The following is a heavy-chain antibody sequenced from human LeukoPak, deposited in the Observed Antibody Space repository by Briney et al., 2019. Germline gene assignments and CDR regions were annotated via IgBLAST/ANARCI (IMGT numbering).Heavy chain of an antibody. J-gene: IGHJ4*02. V-gene: IGHV3-30-3*01. D-gene: IGHD5-18*01. CDR1: GFTFSSYA. CDR3: ARGRGYSDY. CDR2: ISYDGSNK. Sequence: GRPLRLSCAASGFTFSSYAMHWVRQAPGKGLEWVAIISYDGSNKYYADSVKGRFTISRDNAKNSLYLQMNSLRAEDTAVYYCARGRGYSDYWGQGTLVTVSS.